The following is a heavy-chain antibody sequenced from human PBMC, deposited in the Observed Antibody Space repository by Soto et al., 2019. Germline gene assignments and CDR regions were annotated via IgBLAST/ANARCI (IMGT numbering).Heavy chain of an antibody. CDR2: ISGSGGST. J-gene: IGHJ4*02. D-gene: IGHD6-19*01. CDR1: GFTFSSYA. V-gene: IGHV3-23*01. Sequence: PGGSLRLSCAASGFTFSSYAMSRVRQAPGKGLEWVSAISGSGGSTYYADSVKGRFTISRDNSKNTPYLQMNSLRAEDTAVYYCAKDKGQWLTYFDYWGQGTLVTVSS. CDR3: AKDKGQWLTYFDY.